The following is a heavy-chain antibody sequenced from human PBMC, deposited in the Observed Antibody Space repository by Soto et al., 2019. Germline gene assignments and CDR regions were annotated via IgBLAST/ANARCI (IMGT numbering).Heavy chain of an antibody. D-gene: IGHD3-22*01. Sequence: ASVKVSCKASGYTFTSYGISWVRQAPGQGLEWMGWISAYNGNTNYAQKVQGRVTMTTDTSTSTAYMELRSLRSDDTAVYYCAREAGYYDRSGYNWFDPWGQGIQVTVSS. V-gene: IGHV1-18*01. CDR2: ISAYNGNT. CDR3: AREAGYYDRSGYNWFDP. J-gene: IGHJ5*02. CDR1: GYTFTSYG.